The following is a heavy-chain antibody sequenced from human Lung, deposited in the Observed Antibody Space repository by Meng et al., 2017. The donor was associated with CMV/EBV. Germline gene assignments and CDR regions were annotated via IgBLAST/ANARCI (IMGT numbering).Heavy chain of an antibody. CDR1: GFTVSDYY. Sequence: GGSXRLXCAASGFTVSDYYVSWIRQAPGKGLEWLSYISSSGNTIHYADSVKGRFIISRDTPKNSVSLQMNGLRAEDTAVYYCVREDYGDYFFDTWGQGTLVTVSS. J-gene: IGHJ4*02. CDR3: VREDYGDYFFDT. D-gene: IGHD4-17*01. CDR2: ISSSGNTI. V-gene: IGHV3-11*01.